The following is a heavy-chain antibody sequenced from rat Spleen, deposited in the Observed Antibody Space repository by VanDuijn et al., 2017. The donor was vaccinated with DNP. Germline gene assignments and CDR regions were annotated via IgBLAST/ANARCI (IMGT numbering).Heavy chain of an antibody. D-gene: IGHD1-11*01. CDR1: GFTFSDYN. Sequence: EVHLVESGGGLVQPGRSLKLSCTASGFTFSDYNMAWVRQAPKKGLEWVATISYDGSSTNYRDSVKGRFTISRDNAKPSLYLQMDSLRSEDTATYYCTTDVYGPDYWGQGVMVTVSS. V-gene: IGHV5-7*01. J-gene: IGHJ2*01. CDR3: TTDVYGPDY. CDR2: ISYDGSST.